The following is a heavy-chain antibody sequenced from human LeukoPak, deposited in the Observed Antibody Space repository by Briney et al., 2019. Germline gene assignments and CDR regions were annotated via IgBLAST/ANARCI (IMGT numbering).Heavy chain of an antibody. J-gene: IGHJ4*02. CDR1: GFTFSSYE. D-gene: IGHD2-21*01. CDR3: TRNGGGLDY. CDR2: ISTSGSTT. V-gene: IGHV3-48*03. Sequence: GGSLRLSCAASGFTFSSYEIIWVRQAPGKGLEWISYISTSGSTTNYADSVKGRFTISRDNAKNSLFLQMNSLRGEDTAVYYCTRNGGGLDYWGQGTLVTVSS.